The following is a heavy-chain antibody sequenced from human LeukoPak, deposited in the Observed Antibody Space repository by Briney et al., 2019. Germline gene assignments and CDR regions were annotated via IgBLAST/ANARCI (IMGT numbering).Heavy chain of an antibody. J-gene: IGHJ5*02. V-gene: IGHV3-15*01. CDR2: IKSKTDGGTT. CDR1: GFTFSNAW. CDR3: TTWVQLRYFAKGRWFDP. D-gene: IGHD3-9*01. Sequence: GGSLRLSCAASGFTFSNAWMSWVRQAPGKGLEWVGRIKSKTDGGTTDYAAPVKGRFTISRDDSKNTLYLQMNSLKTEDTAVYYYTTWVQLRYFAKGRWFDPWSQGTLVTVSS.